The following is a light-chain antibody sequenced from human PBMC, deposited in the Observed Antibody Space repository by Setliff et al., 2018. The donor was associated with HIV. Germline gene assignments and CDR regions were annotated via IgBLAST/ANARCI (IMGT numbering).Light chain of an antibody. CDR3: CSYAGSHTFV. CDR2: DNT. CDR1: GSNIGTTSD. J-gene: IGLJ1*01. Sequence: QSVLTQPPSVSGAPGQRVTISCTGSGSNIGTTSDVHWYQQLPGTAPKLLIYDNTERPAGVPDRFSGSKSGNTASLTISGLQAEDEADYYCCSYAGSHTFVFGTGTKVTVL. V-gene: IGLV1-40*01.